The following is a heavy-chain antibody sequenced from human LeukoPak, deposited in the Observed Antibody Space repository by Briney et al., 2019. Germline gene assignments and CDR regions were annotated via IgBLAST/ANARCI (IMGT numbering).Heavy chain of an antibody. V-gene: IGHV3-33*06. J-gene: IGHJ4*02. CDR2: IWYDGSNK. CDR1: GFTFSSYG. CDR3: AKDRAYYSSGWRGFFDY. D-gene: IGHD6-19*01. Sequence: PGRSLRLSCAASGFTFSSYGMHWVRQAPGKGLEWVAVIWYDGSNKYYADSVKGRFTISRDNSKNTPYLQMNSLRAEDTAVYYCAKDRAYYSSGWRGFFDYWGQGSMVTVSS.